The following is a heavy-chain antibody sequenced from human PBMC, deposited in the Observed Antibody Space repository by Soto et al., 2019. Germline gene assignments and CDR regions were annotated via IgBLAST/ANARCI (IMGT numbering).Heavy chain of an antibody. CDR3: ASDSGYDFWSGYGSNFDY. J-gene: IGHJ4*02. CDR1: GGSISSSSYY. CDR2: IYYSGST. Sequence: SETLSLTCTVSGGSISSSSYYWGWIRQPPGKGLEWIGSIYYSGSTYYNPSLKSRVTISVDTSKNQFSLKLSSVTAADTAVYYCASDSGYDFWSGYGSNFDYWGQGTLVTVS. D-gene: IGHD3-3*01. V-gene: IGHV4-39*01.